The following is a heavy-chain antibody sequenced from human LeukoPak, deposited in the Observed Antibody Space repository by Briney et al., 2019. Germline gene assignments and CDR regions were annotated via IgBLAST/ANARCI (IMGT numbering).Heavy chain of an antibody. D-gene: IGHD3-22*01. CDR3: AKDWSYYYDSSGPDPYYYYGMDV. Sequence: PGGSLRLSCAASGFTFSSYAMSWVRQAPGKGLEWVSSISGSDGSTYYADSVKGRFTISRDNSKNTLYLQMNSLRAEDTAVYYCAKDWSYYYDSSGPDPYYYYGMDVWGQGTTVTVSS. V-gene: IGHV3-23*01. J-gene: IGHJ6*02. CDR2: ISGSDGST. CDR1: GFTFSSYA.